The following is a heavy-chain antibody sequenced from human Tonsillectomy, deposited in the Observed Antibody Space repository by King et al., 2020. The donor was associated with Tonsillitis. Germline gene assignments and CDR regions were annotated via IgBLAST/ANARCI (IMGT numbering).Heavy chain of an antibody. Sequence: LQLQESGPGLAKPSETLSLTCTVSGGSISSYYWSWIRQPPGKGLEWIGYVYYSGSTNYNPSLKSRVTMSVDTSKNQFSLKLSSVTAADTAVYYFAGRGQNENYSDAVDIWGQGTMVTVSS. CDR2: VYYSGST. CDR3: AGRGQNENYSDAVDI. V-gene: IGHV4-59*08. D-gene: IGHD1-7*01. J-gene: IGHJ3*02. CDR1: GGSISSYY.